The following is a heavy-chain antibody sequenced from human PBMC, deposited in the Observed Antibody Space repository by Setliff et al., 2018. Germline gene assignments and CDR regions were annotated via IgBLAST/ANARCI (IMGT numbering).Heavy chain of an antibody. V-gene: IGHV4-61*02. CDR3: ARGPVMIVATGYFDY. CDR2: IYTSGST. CDR1: GGSISSGSYY. D-gene: IGHD3-22*01. J-gene: IGHJ4*02. Sequence: LSLTCTVSGGSISSGSYYWSWIRQPAGKGLEWIGRIYTSGSTNYNPSLKSRVTISVDTSRNQFSLKLSSVTAADTAVYYCARGPVMIVATGYFDYWGQGTLVTVSS.